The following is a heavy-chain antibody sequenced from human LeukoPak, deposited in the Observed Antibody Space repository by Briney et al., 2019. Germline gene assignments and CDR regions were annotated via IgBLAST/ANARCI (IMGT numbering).Heavy chain of an antibody. D-gene: IGHD1-26*01. CDR3: ARDSSGSYYN. V-gene: IGHV4-39*07. Sequence: PSETLSLTCTVSGGSISSSSYYWGWIRQPPGKGLEWIGSIYYSGSTNYNPSLKSRVTISVDTSKNQFSLKLSSVTAADTAVYYCARDSSGSYYNWGQGTLVTVSS. CDR1: GGSISSSSYY. J-gene: IGHJ4*02. CDR2: IYYSGST.